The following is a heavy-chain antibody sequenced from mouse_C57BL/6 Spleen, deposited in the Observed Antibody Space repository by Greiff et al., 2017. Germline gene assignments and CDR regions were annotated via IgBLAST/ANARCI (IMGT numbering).Heavy chain of an antibody. CDR1: GYTFTSYW. Sequence: QVQLQQPGTELVKPGASVKLSCKASGYTFTSYWMHWVKQRPGQGLEWIGNINPSNGGTNYNEKFKSKATLTVDKSSSTAYMQLSSLTSEDSAVYYCAREPITTVPFYYFDYWGQGTTLTVSS. J-gene: IGHJ2*01. D-gene: IGHD1-1*01. CDR3: AREPITTVPFYYFDY. V-gene: IGHV1-53*01. CDR2: INPSNGGT.